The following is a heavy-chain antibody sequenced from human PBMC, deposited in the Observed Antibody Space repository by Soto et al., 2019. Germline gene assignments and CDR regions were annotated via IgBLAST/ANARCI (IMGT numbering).Heavy chain of an antibody. CDR2: ISSSGCFK. CDR3: ARDPPHGRNYYWEDEY. Sequence: PGGSLRLSCAASGVIFSTKIMNWVRQVAGKGLQWLSGISSSGCFKSYGDSVKGRFTISRDNAKNSLFLQMNNLRADDTGLYFCARDPPHGRNYYWEDEYWGPGTLVTVSS. J-gene: IGHJ4*02. D-gene: IGHD2-21*02. V-gene: IGHV3-21*01. CDR1: GVIFSTKI.